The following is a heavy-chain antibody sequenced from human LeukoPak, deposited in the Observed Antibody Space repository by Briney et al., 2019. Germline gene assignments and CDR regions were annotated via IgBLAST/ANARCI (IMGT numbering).Heavy chain of an antibody. CDR2: INHSGIT. CDR1: GGSFSGYY. V-gene: IGHV4-34*01. CDR3: ARSRFLNYYDSSGYYYANYYFDY. Sequence: KSSETLSLTCAVYGGSFSGYYWSWIRQPPGKGLEWIGEINHSGITNYNPSLKSRVTISVDTSKNQFSLKLSSVTAADTAVYYCARSRFLNYYDSSGYYYANYYFDYWGQGTLVTV. J-gene: IGHJ4*02. D-gene: IGHD3-22*01.